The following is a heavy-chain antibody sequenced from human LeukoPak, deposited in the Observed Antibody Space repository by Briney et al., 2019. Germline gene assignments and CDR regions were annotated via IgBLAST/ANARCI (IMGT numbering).Heavy chain of an antibody. J-gene: IGHJ4*02. CDR3: ARVAYSSGYYYFDY. CDR2: IYYSGST. CDR1: GASISSYY. D-gene: IGHD3-22*01. V-gene: IGHV4-59*08. Sequence: SETLSLTCTVSGASISSYYWSWIRQPPGKGLEWIGDIYYSGSTNSNPSLKSRVAISVDTSRNQFSLKLSSVTAADTAVYYCARVAYSSGYYYFDYWSQGTLVTVSS.